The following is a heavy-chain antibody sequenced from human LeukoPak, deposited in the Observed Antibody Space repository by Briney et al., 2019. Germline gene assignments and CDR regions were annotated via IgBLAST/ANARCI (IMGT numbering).Heavy chain of an antibody. D-gene: IGHD6-6*01. Sequence: SETLSLTCTVSGGSISSYYWSWIRQPPGKGLEWIGYIYYSGSTNYNPSLKSRVTISVDTSKNQFSLKLSSVTAADTAVYYCARATIIAGRSDYWGQGTLVTVSS. CDR2: IYYSGST. V-gene: IGHV4-59*01. CDR1: GGSISSYY. CDR3: ARATIIAGRSDY. J-gene: IGHJ4*02.